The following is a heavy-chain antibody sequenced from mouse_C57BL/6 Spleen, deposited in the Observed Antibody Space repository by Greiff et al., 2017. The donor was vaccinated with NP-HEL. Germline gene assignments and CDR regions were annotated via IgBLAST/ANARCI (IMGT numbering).Heavy chain of an antibody. D-gene: IGHD1-1*01. V-gene: IGHV1-81*01. CDR3: AYYGSSYGYAMDY. J-gene: IGHJ4*01. Sequence: VMLVESGAELARPGASVKLSCKASGYTFTSYGISWVKQRTGQGLEWIGEIYPRSGNTYYNEKFKGKATLTADKSSSTAYMELRSLTSEDSAVYFCAYYGSSYGYAMDYWGQGTSVTVSS. CDR2: IYPRSGNT. CDR1: GYTFTSYG.